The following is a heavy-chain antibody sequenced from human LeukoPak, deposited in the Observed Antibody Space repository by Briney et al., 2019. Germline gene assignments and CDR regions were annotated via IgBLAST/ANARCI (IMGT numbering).Heavy chain of an antibody. J-gene: IGHJ4*02. CDR3: ARGSWVYVDS. V-gene: IGHV4-61*01. CDR2: INYSGST. Sequence: SETLSLTCSVSGGSISSGSYYWSWIRQPPGKGLEWIGYINYSGSTKYNPSLKSRATISEDTSNNQFSLKLTSVTAADTAVYYCARGSWVYVDSWGQGTLVTVSS. D-gene: IGHD7-27*01. CDR1: GGSISSGSYY.